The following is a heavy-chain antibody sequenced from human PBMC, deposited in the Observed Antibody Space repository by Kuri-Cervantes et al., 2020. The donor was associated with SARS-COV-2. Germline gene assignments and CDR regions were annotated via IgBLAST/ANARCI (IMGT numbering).Heavy chain of an antibody. CDR2: IRSKAYGGTT. Sequence: SWVRQAPGKGLEWVGFIRSKAYGGTTEYAASVKGRFTISRDDSKSIAYLQMNSLKTEDTAVYYCTRDSRSKGDAFDIWGQGTMVTVSS. J-gene: IGHJ3*02. V-gene: IGHV3-49*02. D-gene: IGHD1-26*01. CDR3: TRDSRSKGDAFDI.